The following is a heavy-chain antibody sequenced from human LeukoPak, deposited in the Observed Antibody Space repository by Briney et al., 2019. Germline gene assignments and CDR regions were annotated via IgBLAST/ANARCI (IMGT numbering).Heavy chain of an antibody. Sequence: PSQTLSLTCTVSGGSISSGGYYWSWIRQHPGKGLEWIGYIYYSGSTYYNPSLKSRVTISVDTSKNQFSLKLSSVTAADTAVYYCARGPKAGGPHHDMDVWGRGTTVTVSS. CDR2: IYYSGST. CDR3: ARGPKAGGPHHDMDV. V-gene: IGHV4-31*03. CDR1: GGSISSGGYY. J-gene: IGHJ6*02. D-gene: IGHD2-15*01.